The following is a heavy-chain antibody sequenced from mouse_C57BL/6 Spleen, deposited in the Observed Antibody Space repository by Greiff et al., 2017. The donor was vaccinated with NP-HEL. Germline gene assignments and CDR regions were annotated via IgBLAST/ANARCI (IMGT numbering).Heavy chain of an antibody. Sequence: GGGLVQPKGSLKLSCAASGFSFNTYAMNWVRQAPGKGLEWVARIRSKSNNYATYYADSVKDRFTISRDDSESMLYLQMNNLKTEDTAMYYCVRAYYSNPGYFDYWGQGTTLTVSS. CDR1: GFSFNTYA. D-gene: IGHD2-5*01. J-gene: IGHJ2*01. CDR2: IRSKSNNYAT. V-gene: IGHV10-1*01. CDR3: VRAYYSNPGYFDY.